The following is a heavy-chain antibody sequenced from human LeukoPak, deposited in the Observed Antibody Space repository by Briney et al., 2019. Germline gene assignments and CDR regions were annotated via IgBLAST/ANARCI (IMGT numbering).Heavy chain of an antibody. V-gene: IGHV3-9*01. Sequence: GGSLRLSCGASGFTFDDYVMLWLRQAPGKGLEWVSGISWNSGSIRYADSVKGRFTISRDNAKNSLYLQMNSLRAEDTAVYYCAELGMIGCVWGKGTTVTISS. J-gene: IGHJ6*04. CDR3: AELGMIGCV. CDR2: ISWNSGSI. D-gene: IGHD3-10*02. CDR1: GFTFDDYV.